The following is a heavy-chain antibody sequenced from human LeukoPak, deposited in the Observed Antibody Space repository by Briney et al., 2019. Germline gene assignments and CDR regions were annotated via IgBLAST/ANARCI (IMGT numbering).Heavy chain of an antibody. J-gene: IGHJ4*02. CDR1: GGAFSSYA. D-gene: IGHD6-19*01. Sequence: SVKVSCKASGGAFSSYAISWVRQAPGQGLEWMGGIIPIFGTANYAQKFQGRVTITADESTSTAYMELSSLRSEDTAVYYCARVPVGYSSGWYYYWGQGTLVTVSS. CDR3: ARVPVGYSSGWYYY. CDR2: IIPIFGTA. V-gene: IGHV1-69*13.